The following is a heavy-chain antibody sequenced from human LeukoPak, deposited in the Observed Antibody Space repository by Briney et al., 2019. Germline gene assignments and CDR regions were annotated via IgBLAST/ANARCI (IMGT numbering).Heavy chain of an antibody. Sequence: GESLKISCKGSGYSFTSYWLGWVRQMPGKGLEWMGIIYPGDSDTRYSPSFQGQVTISADKSISTAYLQWSSLKASDTAMYYCARQGFRAGYSSSWYDYWGQGTLVTVSS. J-gene: IGHJ4*02. CDR1: GYSFTSYW. V-gene: IGHV5-51*01. D-gene: IGHD6-13*01. CDR2: IYPGDSDT. CDR3: ARQGFRAGYSSSWYDY.